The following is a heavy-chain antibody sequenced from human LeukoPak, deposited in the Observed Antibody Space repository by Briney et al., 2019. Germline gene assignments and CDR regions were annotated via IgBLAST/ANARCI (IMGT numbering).Heavy chain of an antibody. J-gene: IGHJ4*02. D-gene: IGHD2-15*01. Sequence: PSQTLSLTCAISGDSVSNKDAAWNWIWESPSRGLEWLGRTFYRSKWYNDYAVSVKGRIIVSADTSKNQFSLHLNSVTPDDTAVYYCGRTVGYFDYWGQGILVTVSS. CDR1: GDSVSNKDAA. CDR2: TFYRSKWYN. V-gene: IGHV6-1*01. CDR3: GRTVGYFDY.